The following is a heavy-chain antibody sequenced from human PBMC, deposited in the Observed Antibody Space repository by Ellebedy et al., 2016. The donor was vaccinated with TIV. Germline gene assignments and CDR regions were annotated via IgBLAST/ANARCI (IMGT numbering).Heavy chain of an antibody. Sequence: GESLKISXAASGFTISSYWMTWVRQAPGKGLEWVANIKEDGSLRYNVDSVKGRFTISRDNARYSLYLQLNSLRAEDTAVYYCARAWGRAEAGTGLDYWGQGTLVTVSS. CDR1: GFTISSYW. J-gene: IGHJ4*02. CDR2: IKEDGSLR. CDR3: ARAWGRAEAGTGLDY. V-gene: IGHV3-7*01. D-gene: IGHD6-13*01.